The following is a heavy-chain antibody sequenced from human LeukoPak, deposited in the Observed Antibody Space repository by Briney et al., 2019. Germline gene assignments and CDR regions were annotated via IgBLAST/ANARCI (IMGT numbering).Heavy chain of an antibody. CDR3: AKNGCSGGSCGYFQH. CDR1: GFTFSSYA. D-gene: IGHD2-15*01. CDR2: ISGSGGST. V-gene: IGHV3-23*01. Sequence: GGSLRLSCAASGFTFSSYAMSWVRQAPGKGLEWVSAISGSGGSTYYADSVKGRFTISRDNSKNTLYLQMNSLRAEDTAVYYCAKNGCSGGSCGYFQHWGQGTLVTVPS. J-gene: IGHJ1*01.